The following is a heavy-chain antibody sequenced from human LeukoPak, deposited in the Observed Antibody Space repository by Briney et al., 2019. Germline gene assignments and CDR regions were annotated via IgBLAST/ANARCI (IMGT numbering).Heavy chain of an antibody. J-gene: IGHJ5*02. CDR1: GGSFSGYY. Sequence: PSETLSLTCAVYGGSFSGYYWSWIRQPPGKGLEWIGEINHSGSTNYSPSLKSRLTISVDTSNNQFSLRLSSVTAADTAVYYCARRDYCTSTSCYGSYNWFDPWGQGTLVTVSS. CDR3: ARRDYCTSTSCYGSYNWFDP. CDR2: INHSGST. D-gene: IGHD2-2*01. V-gene: IGHV4-34*01.